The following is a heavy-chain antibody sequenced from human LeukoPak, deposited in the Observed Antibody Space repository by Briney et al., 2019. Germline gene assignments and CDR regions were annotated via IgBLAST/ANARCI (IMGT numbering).Heavy chain of an antibody. Sequence: GGSLRLSCAASGFTFSSYSMNWVRQAPGEGLEWVSYISSSSSSTIYYADSVKGRFTISRDNAKNSLYLQLDSLRAEDTAVYYCARERYCSGGSCKHRPFDYWGQGTLVTVSS. CDR3: ARERYCSGGSCKHRPFDY. V-gene: IGHV3-48*01. CDR2: ISSSSSSTI. CDR1: GFTFSSYS. D-gene: IGHD2-15*01. J-gene: IGHJ4*02.